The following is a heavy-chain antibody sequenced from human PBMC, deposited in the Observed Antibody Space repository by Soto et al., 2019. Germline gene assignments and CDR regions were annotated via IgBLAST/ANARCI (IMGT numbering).Heavy chain of an antibody. V-gene: IGHV4-39*01. Sequence: SETLSLTCTVSGGSIRSSTYYWGWIRQPPGKGLEWIGSIYYSGSTHNTPSLKSRVTMSVDTYTNQFSLKLNSVTAADTAVYYCARGLITGSHYSGGWYYFDSWGQGTQVTVSS. D-gene: IGHD6-19*01. CDR2: IYYSGST. CDR1: GGSIRSSTYY. J-gene: IGHJ4*02. CDR3: ARGLITGSHYSGGWYYFDS.